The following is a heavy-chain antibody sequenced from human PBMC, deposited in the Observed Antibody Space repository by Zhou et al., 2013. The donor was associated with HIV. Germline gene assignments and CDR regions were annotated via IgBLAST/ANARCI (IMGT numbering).Heavy chain of an antibody. V-gene: IGHV1-69*04. CDR3: ARRGSSPSPMDV. CDR1: GGTFSSYA. CDR2: IIPILGIA. Sequence: QVQLVQSGAEVKKPGSSVKVSCKASGGTFSSYAISWVRQAPGQGLEWMGRIIPILGIANYAQKFQGRVTITADKSTSTAYMELSSLRSEDTAVYYCARRGSSPSPMDVWGKGTTVTVSS. D-gene: IGHD6-13*01. J-gene: IGHJ6*03.